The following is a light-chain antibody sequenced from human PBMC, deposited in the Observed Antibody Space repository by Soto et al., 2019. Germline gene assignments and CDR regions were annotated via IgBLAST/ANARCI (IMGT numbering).Light chain of an antibody. CDR3: QHSYSSPPWT. J-gene: IGKJ1*01. V-gene: IGKV1-39*01. CDR1: QSVGTY. Sequence: DIQLTQSPSSLSAAVGDRVTISCRASQSVGTYLNWYQQRPGTAPRLLIYRASSVNSGVPPRFSGSGSGRDFTLTIRSLRPEDIATYFCQHSYSSPPWTFGQGTKVEVK. CDR2: RAS.